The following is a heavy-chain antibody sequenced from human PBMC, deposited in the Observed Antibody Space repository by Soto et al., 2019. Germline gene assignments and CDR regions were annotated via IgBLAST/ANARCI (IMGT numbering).Heavy chain of an antibody. J-gene: IGHJ4*02. V-gene: IGHV4-59*12. CDR2: IYYSGST. CDR1: GGSISSYY. Sequence: PSETLSLTCTVSGGSISSYYWSWIRQPPGKGLEWIGYIYYSGSTNYNPSLKSRVTISVDTSKNQFSLKLSSVTAADTAVYYCARDKITGPFDYWGQGTPVTVSS. CDR3: ARDKITGPFDY. D-gene: IGHD2-8*02.